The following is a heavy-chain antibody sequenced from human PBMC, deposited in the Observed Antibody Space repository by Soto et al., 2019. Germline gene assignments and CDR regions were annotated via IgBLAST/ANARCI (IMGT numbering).Heavy chain of an antibody. J-gene: IGHJ4*02. CDR1: GYTFSSYG. D-gene: IGHD1-7*01. Sequence: QVQLVQSGPEVKKPGASAKVSCKASGYTFSSYGISWMRQVPGQGLEWMGWISAYNGETKYAQQFPVSVSMTRDTTTDIAYMELRSLRSDDTAVYIWVRASGTGVGTRSYGVQGTLVTFS. V-gene: IGHV1-18*01. CDR2: ISAYNGET. CDR3: VRASGTGVGTRSY.